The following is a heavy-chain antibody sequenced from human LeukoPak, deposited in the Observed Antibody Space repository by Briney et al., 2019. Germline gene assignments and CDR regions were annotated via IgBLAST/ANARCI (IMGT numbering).Heavy chain of an antibody. CDR2: IYHSGST. D-gene: IGHD2-15*01. V-gene: IGHV4-38-2*02. Sequence: SETLSLTCTVSGYSISSGYYWGWIRQPPGKGLEWIGSIYHSGSTYYNPSLKGRVTISVDTSKNQFSLKLSSVTAADTAVYYCARGSAYCSGGSCYYRIVGAVPFDYWGQGTLVTVSS. J-gene: IGHJ4*02. CDR1: GYSISSGYY. CDR3: ARGSAYCSGGSCYYRIVGAVPFDY.